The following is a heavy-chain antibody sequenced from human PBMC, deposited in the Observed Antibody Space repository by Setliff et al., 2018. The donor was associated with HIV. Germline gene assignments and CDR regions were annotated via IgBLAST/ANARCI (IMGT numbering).Heavy chain of an antibody. V-gene: IGHV1-46*01. CDR3: ALDLPGPAITSGWMKNWSDP. J-gene: IGHJ5*02. D-gene: IGHD6-19*01. CDR2: VSPFDDGT. CDR1: GYSFTNHY. Sequence: ASVKVSCKPSGYSFTNHYMHWVRQAPGQGLEWMAMVSPFDDGTNYAQKFQGRVTMTRDTSTNTVYMELSGLRSEDTALYYCALDLPGPAITSGWMKNWSDPWGQGTLVTVSS.